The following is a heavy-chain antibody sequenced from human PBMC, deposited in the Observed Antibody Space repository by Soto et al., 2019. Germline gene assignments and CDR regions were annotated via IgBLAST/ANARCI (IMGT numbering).Heavy chain of an antibody. Sequence: EVQLLDSGGGLVQPGGSLRLSCAASGFTFSNYAMSWVRHAPGKGLEWVSTISGNGGSTYYADSVKGRFTISRDNSKNMLFLQINSLRDDDSAVYYCAKRPASIITFDYWGQGTPVTVSS. D-gene: IGHD2-2*01. CDR3: AKRPASIITFDY. V-gene: IGHV3-23*01. CDR1: GFTFSNYA. CDR2: ISGNGGST. J-gene: IGHJ4*02.